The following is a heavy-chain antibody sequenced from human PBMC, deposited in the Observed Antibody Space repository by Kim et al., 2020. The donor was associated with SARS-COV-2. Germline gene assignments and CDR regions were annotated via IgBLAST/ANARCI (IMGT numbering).Heavy chain of an antibody. CDR3: ARWGYSSSWRYFDY. Sequence: SETLSLTCAVSGGSISSSNWWSWVRQPPGKGLEWIGVIYHSGSTNYNPSLKSRVTISVDKSKNQFSLKLSSVTAADTAVYYCARWGYSSSWRYFDYWGQGTLVTVSS. CDR1: GGSISSSNW. J-gene: IGHJ4*02. V-gene: IGHV4-4*02. CDR2: IYHSGST. D-gene: IGHD6-13*01.